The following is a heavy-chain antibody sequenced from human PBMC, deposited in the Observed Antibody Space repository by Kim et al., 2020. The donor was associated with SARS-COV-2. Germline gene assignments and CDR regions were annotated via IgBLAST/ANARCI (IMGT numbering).Heavy chain of an antibody. Sequence: GGSLRLSCAASGFTFSSSGMHWVRQAPGKGLQWVAVISYDGSNKYYVDSVKGRFTISRDNSKKTLYLRINSLRAEDTAVYYCAKDRGSWYDNFDYWGQGTLVTVSS. V-gene: IGHV3-30*18. CDR1: GFTFSSSG. J-gene: IGHJ4*02. CDR3: AKDRGSWYDNFDY. CDR2: ISYDGSNK. D-gene: IGHD6-13*01.